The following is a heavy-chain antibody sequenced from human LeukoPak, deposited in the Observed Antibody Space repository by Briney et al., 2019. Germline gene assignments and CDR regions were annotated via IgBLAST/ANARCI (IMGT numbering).Heavy chain of an antibody. D-gene: IGHD2-21*01. CDR1: GGSLSSSSYY. CDR3: ARSIYFYYYMDV. J-gene: IGHJ6*03. Sequence: PSETLSLTCAVSGGSLSSSSYYWGWIRQPPGKGLEWIGSLYYSGTTYYNPSLKSRVTISVDTSKNQFSLKLSSVTAADTAVYYCARSIYFYYYMDVWGKGTTVTVSS. CDR2: LYYSGTT. V-gene: IGHV4-39*01.